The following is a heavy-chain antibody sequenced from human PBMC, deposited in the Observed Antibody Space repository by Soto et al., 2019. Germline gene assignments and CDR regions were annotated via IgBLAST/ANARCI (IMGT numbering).Heavy chain of an antibody. Sequence: QVQLVESGGGVVQPGRSLRLSCAASGFTFSSYSMHWVRQAPGKGLEWVAAMSFDGNSKYFADSVKGRFTISRDNSKNMLSLQMHSLGADDSAVYYCARGRSVIDHDDFEYWGQGTLVTVSS. V-gene: IGHV3-30-3*01. CDR1: GFTFSSYS. CDR2: MSFDGNSK. J-gene: IGHJ4*02. D-gene: IGHD2-21*01. CDR3: ARGRSVIDHDDFEY.